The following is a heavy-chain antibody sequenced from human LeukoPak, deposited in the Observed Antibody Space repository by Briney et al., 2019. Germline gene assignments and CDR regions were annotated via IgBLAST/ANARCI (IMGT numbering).Heavy chain of an antibody. CDR2: INHSGST. V-gene: IGHV4-34*01. D-gene: IGHD1-14*01. CDR1: NGSFSGYY. J-gene: IGHJ4*02. Sequence: SETLSLTCAVYNGSFSGYYWSWIRRPPGKGLEWIGEINHSGSTHYNPSLKSRVTISVDSSKKQFSLKVSSVTAADTAVYYCARGAGQAIYPFDSWGQGTLVTVSS. CDR3: ARGAGQAIYPFDS.